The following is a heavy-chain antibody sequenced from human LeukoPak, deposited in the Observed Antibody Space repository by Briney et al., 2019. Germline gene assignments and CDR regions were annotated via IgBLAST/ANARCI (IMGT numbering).Heavy chain of an antibody. V-gene: IGHV4-4*07. CDR2: IYTSGST. J-gene: IGHJ6*03. D-gene: IGHD3-3*01. Sequence: SETLSLTCTVSGGSISSYYWSWIRQPAGKGLEWIGRIYTSGSTNYNPSLKSRVTMSVDTSKNQFSLKLSSVTAADTAVYYCARDRYYDFWSGYHPLGYYYMDVWGKGTTVTVSS. CDR1: GGSISSYY. CDR3: ARDRYYDFWSGYHPLGYYYMDV.